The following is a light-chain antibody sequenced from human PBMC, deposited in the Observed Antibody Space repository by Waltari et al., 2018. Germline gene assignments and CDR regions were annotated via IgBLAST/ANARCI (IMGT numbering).Light chain of an antibody. V-gene: IGKV4-1*01. CDR2: WAY. CDR3: QQYYRTPFT. J-gene: IGKJ3*01. CDR1: QSVLYSSNNKNY. Sequence: DIVMTQSPDSLSVSLGERATINCKSSQSVLYSSNNKNYLAWYQQKPGQPPMLLIYWAYTREAVVPDRFSGSGAGKEFTLTISSLQAEDVAVYYFQQYYRTPFTFGPGTKVDIK.